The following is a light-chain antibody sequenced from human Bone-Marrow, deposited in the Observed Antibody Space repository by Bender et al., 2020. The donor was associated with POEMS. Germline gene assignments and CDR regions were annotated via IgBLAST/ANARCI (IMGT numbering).Light chain of an antibody. J-gene: IGLJ3*02. CDR1: SSNFGNNA. Sequence: TISCSGTSSNFGNNAANWYQHVPGTAPKLLIYSNNQRPSGVPDRFSASTSGPSASLAISGLHSDDEADYYCSSWDDSLNGWVFGGGTKLTVL. CDR2: SNN. V-gene: IGLV1-44*01. CDR3: SSWDDSLNGWV.